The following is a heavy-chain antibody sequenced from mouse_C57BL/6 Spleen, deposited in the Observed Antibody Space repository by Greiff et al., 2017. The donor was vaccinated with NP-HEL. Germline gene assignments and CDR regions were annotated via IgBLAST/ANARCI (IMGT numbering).Heavy chain of an antibody. CDR3: ARDYYDGYYHYAMDY. CDR1: GFTFSDYG. CDR2: ISNLAYSI. Sequence: EVQGVESGGGLVQPGGSLKLSCAASGFTFSDYGMAWVRQAPRKGPEWVAFISNLAYSIYYADTVTGRFTISRENAKNTLYLEMSSLRSEDTAMYYCARDYYDGYYHYAMDYWGQGTSVTVSS. V-gene: IGHV5-15*01. J-gene: IGHJ4*01. D-gene: IGHD2-3*01.